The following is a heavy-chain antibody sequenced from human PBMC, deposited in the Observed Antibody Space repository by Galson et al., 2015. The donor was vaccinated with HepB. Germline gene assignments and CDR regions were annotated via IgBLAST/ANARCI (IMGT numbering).Heavy chain of an antibody. CDR1: GYTFTSYY. CDR2: INPSGGST. Sequence: SVKVSCKASGYTFTSYYMHWVRQAPGQGLEWMGIINPSGGSTSYAQKFQGRVTMTRDTSTSTVYTELGSLRSEDTAVYYCARVLRGYYDYWGQGTLVTVSS. CDR3: ARVLRGYYDY. V-gene: IGHV1-46*01. J-gene: IGHJ4*02. D-gene: IGHD3-22*01.